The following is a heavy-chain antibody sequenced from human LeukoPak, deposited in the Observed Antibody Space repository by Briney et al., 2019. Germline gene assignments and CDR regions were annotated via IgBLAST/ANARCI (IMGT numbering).Heavy chain of an antibody. CDR2: IYHSGST. J-gene: IGHJ4*02. CDR3: ARDHLDPAGRYYFDY. Sequence: SETLSLTCTVSGGSISSGGYYWSWIRQPPGKGLEWIGYIYHSGSTYYNPSLKSRVTISVDRSKNQFSLKLSSVTAADTAVYYCARDHLDPAGRYYFDYWGQGTLVTVSS. D-gene: IGHD3-10*01. CDR1: GGSISSGGYY. V-gene: IGHV4-30-2*01.